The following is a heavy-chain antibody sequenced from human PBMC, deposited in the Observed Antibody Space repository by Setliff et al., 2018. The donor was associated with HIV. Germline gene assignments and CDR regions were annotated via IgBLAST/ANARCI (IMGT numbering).Heavy chain of an antibody. CDR3: ARAGLTLTDWFDP. CDR1: GYSISNGSY. Sequence: SETLSLTCNVSGYSISNGSYWGWIRQPPGEGLEWIANINHRGATSYNPSLKSRVTISSDTSKNQFSLSLTSVTAADTAVYYCARAGLTLTDWFDPWGQGSLVTVSS. J-gene: IGHJ5*02. CDR2: INHRGAT. V-gene: IGHV4-38-2*02.